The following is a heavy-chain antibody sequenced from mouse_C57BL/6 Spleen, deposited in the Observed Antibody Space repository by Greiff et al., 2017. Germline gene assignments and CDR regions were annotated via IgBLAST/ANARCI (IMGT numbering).Heavy chain of an antibody. J-gene: IGHJ1*03. Sequence: VQLQQSGAELVRPGASVTLSCKASGYTFTDYEMHWVKQTPVHGLEWIGWIDPENGDTEYASKFQGKATITADTSSNTAYLQLSSLTSEDTAVYYCTSSSPYWYFDVWGTGTTVTVSS. D-gene: IGHD1-1*01. CDR3: TSSSPYWYFDV. V-gene: IGHV14-4*01. CDR1: GYTFTDYE. CDR2: IDPENGDT.